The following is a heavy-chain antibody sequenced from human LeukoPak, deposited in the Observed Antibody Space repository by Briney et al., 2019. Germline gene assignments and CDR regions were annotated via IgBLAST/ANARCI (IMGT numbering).Heavy chain of an antibody. V-gene: IGHV3-23*01. CDR1: GFKFGTYA. CDR3: AKNRRVEATPVDY. CDR2: LSGTGGST. Sequence: GGSLRLSCEASGFKFGTYAMTWVRQAPGKGLEWFSTLSGTGGSTYYAASVKGRFTISRDHSENTLFLQKNSLKAEDTAIYYCAKNRRVEATPVDYWGQGTLATVSS. J-gene: IGHJ4*02. D-gene: IGHD2-15*01.